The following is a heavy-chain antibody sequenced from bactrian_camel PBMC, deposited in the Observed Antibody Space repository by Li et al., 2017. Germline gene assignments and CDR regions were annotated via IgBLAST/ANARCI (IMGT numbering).Heavy chain of an antibody. CDR1: GYNPSTYC. CDR3: AAGTRIIVGDYCDGITD. V-gene: IGHV3S1*01. Sequence: VQLVESGGGSVQTGGSLRLSCLASGYNPSTYCRGWFRQAPEAEREWVAFIDGDGDTKYADFVKGRFIISRDNAKNIIYLQMSSLTPDDTAMYYCAAGTRIIVGDYCDGITDWGQGTQVTVS. D-gene: IGHD3*01. CDR2: FIDGDGDT. J-gene: IGHJ4*01.